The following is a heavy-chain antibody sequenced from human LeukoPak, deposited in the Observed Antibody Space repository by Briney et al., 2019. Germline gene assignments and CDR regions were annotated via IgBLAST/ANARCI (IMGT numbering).Heavy chain of an antibody. Sequence: ASVKVSCKASGYTFTSFDINWVRQATGQGLEWMGWMTPNSGNTGYAQKFQGRVTMTRNTSTGTAYMELSSLRSEDTTVYYCARGRGTGFYYYHYGMDVWGQRTTVTVSS. J-gene: IGHJ6*02. CDR2: MTPNSGNT. V-gene: IGHV1-8*01. CDR3: ARGRGTGFYYYHYGMDV. D-gene: IGHD2/OR15-2a*01. CDR1: GYTFTSFD.